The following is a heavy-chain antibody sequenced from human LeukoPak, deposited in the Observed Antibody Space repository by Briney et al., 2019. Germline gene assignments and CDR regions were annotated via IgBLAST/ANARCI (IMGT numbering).Heavy chain of an antibody. J-gene: IGHJ3*02. CDR3: AKENYYDSSGPGAFDI. CDR2: IIPIFGTA. D-gene: IGHD3-22*01. Sequence: SVKVSCKASGGTFSSYAISWVRQAPGQGLEWMGGIIPIFGTANYAQKFQGRVTITEDESTSTAYMELSSLRSEDTAVYYCAKENYYDSSGPGAFDIWGQGTMVTVSS. V-gene: IGHV1-69*13. CDR1: GGTFSSYA.